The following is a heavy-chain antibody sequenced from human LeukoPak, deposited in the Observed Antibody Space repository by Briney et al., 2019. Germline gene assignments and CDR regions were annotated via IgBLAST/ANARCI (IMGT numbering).Heavy chain of an antibody. D-gene: IGHD3/OR15-3a*01. J-gene: IGHJ3*02. V-gene: IGHV4-59*01. CDR2: IYYSGST. CDR1: DGSISSYY. Sequence: PSETLSLTCTVSDGSISSYYWSWIRQPPGKGLEWIGYIYYSGSTNYNPSLKSRVTISVDTSKNQFSLKLSSVTAADTAVYYCARGGLVIIREAFDIWGQGTMVTVSS. CDR3: ARGGLVIIREAFDI.